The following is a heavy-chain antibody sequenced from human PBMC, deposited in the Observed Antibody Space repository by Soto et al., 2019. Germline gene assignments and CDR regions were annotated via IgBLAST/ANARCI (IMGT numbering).Heavy chain of an antibody. D-gene: IGHD6-13*01. J-gene: IGHJ4*02. Sequence: SETLSLTCTVSGDSISTYFWSWIRQPAGKGLEWIGRMYSTGTTNYNPSLKSRVSMPIDMSKNQFSLKLRSVTAADTAVYYCARDGTYTSGWYNFDLWGPGTLVTVSS. CDR2: MYSTGTT. V-gene: IGHV4-4*07. CDR3: ARDGTYTSGWYNFDL. CDR1: GDSISTYF.